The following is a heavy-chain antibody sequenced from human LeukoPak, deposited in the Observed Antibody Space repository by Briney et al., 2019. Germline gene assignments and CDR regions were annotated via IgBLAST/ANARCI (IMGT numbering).Heavy chain of an antibody. CDR3: AKLVRMTTVTIWFDP. J-gene: IGHJ5*02. V-gene: IGHV3-23*01. D-gene: IGHD4-17*01. CDR1: GFTFSSYW. Sequence: GGSLRLSCAASGFTFSSYWMSWVRQAPGKGLEWVSAISGSGGSTYYADSVKGRFTISRDNSRNTLYLQMNSLRAEDTAVYYCAKLVRMTTVTIWFDPWGQGTLVTVSS. CDR2: ISGSGGST.